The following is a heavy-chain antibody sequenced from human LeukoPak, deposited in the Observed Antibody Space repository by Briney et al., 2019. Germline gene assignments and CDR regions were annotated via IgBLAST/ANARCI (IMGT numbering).Heavy chain of an antibody. CDR1: GGSISSYY. Sequence: SETLSLTCTVSGGSISSYYWSWIRQPPGKGLEWIGYIYYSGSTNYNPSLKSRVTISVDTSKNQFSLKLSSVTAADTAVYYCASFQTPDYYDSSGYSGEIDYWGQGTLVTVSS. V-gene: IGHV4-59*08. D-gene: IGHD3-22*01. CDR3: ASFQTPDYYDSSGYSGEIDY. CDR2: IYYSGST. J-gene: IGHJ4*02.